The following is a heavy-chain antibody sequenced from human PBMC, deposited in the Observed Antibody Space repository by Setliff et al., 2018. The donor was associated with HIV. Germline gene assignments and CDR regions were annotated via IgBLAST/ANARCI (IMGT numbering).Heavy chain of an antibody. CDR2: IHQSGTA. Sequence: KPSETLSLTCTLSGFSVSSDGFYWNWIRQPPGKGLEWIAIIHQSGTAHKRPSLKSRVTISIDTSENLFSLKLSGVTAADTAIYYCARQVGEGKWYLDSWGHGTLVTVSS. J-gene: IGHJ4*01. V-gene: IGHV4-39*01. D-gene: IGHD1-26*01. CDR1: GFSVSSDGFY. CDR3: ARQVGEGKWYLDS.